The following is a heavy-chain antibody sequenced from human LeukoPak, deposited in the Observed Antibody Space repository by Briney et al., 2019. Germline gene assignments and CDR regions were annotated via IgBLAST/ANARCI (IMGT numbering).Heavy chain of an antibody. CDR2: ISGSGGST. Sequence: QPGGSLRLSCAASGFTFSSYAMSWVRQAPGKGLEWVSAISGSGGSTYYADSVKGRFTISRDNAKNTLYLQMNSLRAEDTAVYYCATGYSGNGVGYWGQGTLVTVSS. D-gene: IGHD5-12*01. J-gene: IGHJ4*02. CDR1: GFTFSSYA. V-gene: IGHV3-23*01. CDR3: ATGYSGNGVGY.